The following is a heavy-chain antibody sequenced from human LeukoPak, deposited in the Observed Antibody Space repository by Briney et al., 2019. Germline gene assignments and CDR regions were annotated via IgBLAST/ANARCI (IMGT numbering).Heavy chain of an antibody. CDR1: GGSITSSNNY. CDR2: IHYRGNT. Sequence: PSETLSLTCTVSGGSITSSNNYWGWIRQPPGKGLEWIGSIHYRGNTYYNPSLKSRVTISVGTSKTRFSLELSSVTAADTAIYYCARQNSDTLRVFDYWGQGTLVTVSS. CDR3: ARQNSDTLRVFDY. J-gene: IGHJ4*02. V-gene: IGHV4-39*01. D-gene: IGHD2/OR15-2a*01.